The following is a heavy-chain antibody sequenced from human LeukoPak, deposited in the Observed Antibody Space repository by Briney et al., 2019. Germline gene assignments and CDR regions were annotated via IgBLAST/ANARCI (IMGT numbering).Heavy chain of an antibody. Sequence: PGGSLRLSCAASGFTFSSYSMNWVRQAPGKGLEWVSSISSSSSYIYYADSVKGRFTISRDNAKNSLYLQMNSLRAEDTAVYYCARDSFPSIYCSGGSCYSYYFDYWGQGTLVTVSS. CDR3: ARDSFPSIYCSGGSCYSYYFDY. J-gene: IGHJ4*02. D-gene: IGHD2-15*01. CDR1: GFTFSSYS. CDR2: ISSSSSYI. V-gene: IGHV3-21*01.